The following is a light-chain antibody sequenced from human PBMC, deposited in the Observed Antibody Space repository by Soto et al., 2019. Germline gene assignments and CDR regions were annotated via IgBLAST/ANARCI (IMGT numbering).Light chain of an antibody. CDR2: EVT. CDR3: SSYTGGSTLVV. V-gene: IGLV2-14*01. J-gene: IGLJ2*01. CDR1: SSDVGAYNY. Sequence: QSALTQPASVSGSPGQSITISCTGSSSDVGAYNYVSWYQQHPGKAPRLMIYEVTNRPSGVSNRFSGSKSGNTASLTISGLRAEDEADDYCSSYTGGSTLVVFGGGTKLTVL.